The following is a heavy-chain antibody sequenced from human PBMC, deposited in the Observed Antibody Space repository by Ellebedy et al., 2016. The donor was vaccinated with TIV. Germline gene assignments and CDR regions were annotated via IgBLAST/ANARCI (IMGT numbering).Heavy chain of an antibody. D-gene: IGHD5-24*01. V-gene: IGHV4-38-2*02. Sequence: SETLSLTCTVSGYSISSGYYWGWIRQPPGKGLEWIGYIYYSGSTYYNPSLKSRVTISVDKSKYQFSLKLNSVTAAETAVYYGARGGGWLQLGYDYWGQGTLVTVSS. CDR1: GYSISSGYY. J-gene: IGHJ4*02. CDR2: IYYSGST. CDR3: ARGGGWLQLGYDY.